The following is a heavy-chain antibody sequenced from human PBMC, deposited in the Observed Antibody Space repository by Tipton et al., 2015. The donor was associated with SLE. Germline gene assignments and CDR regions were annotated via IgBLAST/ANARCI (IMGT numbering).Heavy chain of an antibody. CDR3: AREERWGDKDFYYGMDV. D-gene: IGHD3-16*01. J-gene: IGHJ6*02. CDR1: GGSISSYY. V-gene: IGHV4-4*07. CDR2: IYSSGST. Sequence: LRLSCTVSGGSISSYYWSWIRQPAGQGLEWIGRIYSSGSTNYNPSLKSRVTMSVDTSKNQFSLKLSSVTAADTAVYYCAREERWGDKDFYYGMDVWGQGTTVTVSS.